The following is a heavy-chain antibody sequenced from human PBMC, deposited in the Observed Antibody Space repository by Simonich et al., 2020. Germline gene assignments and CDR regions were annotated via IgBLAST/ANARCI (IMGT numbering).Heavy chain of an antibody. V-gene: IGHV4-38-2*01. Sequence: QVQLQESGPGLVKPSETLSLTCAVSGYSISSGYYWGWIRQPPGKGLEWIGSIYHSGSTYYNPSLKSRVPISVDTSKNQFSLKLSSVTAADTAVYYCARAHSRYCSGGSCYFDYWGQGTLVTVSS. J-gene: IGHJ4*02. CDR1: GYSISSGYY. CDR2: IYHSGST. D-gene: IGHD2-15*01. CDR3: ARAHSRYCSGGSCYFDY.